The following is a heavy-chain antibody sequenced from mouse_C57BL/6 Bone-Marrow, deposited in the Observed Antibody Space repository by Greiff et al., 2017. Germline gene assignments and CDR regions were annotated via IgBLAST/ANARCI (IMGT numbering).Heavy chain of an antibody. CDR2: IYPGDGDT. Sequence: SGAELVKPGASVKISCKASGYAFSSYWMNWVKQRPGKGLEWIGQIYPGDGDTNYNGKFKGKATLTADKSYRTAYMQLSSLTSESSAVYYCTTGSSYGFAYWGQGTLVTVSA. V-gene: IGHV1-80*01. CDR1: GYAFSSYW. CDR3: TTGSSYGFAY. D-gene: IGHD1-1*01. J-gene: IGHJ3*01.